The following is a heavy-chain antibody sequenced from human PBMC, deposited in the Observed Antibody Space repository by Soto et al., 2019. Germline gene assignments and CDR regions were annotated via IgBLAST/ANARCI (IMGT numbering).Heavy chain of an antibody. CDR3: ARASSPYYDFWSGYSLLDYGMDV. CDR2: MNPNSGNT. D-gene: IGHD3-3*01. Sequence: XSVKVSCKASVYTFTSYDINWVRQATGQGLEWMGWMNPNSGNTGYAQKFQGRVTMTRNTSISTAYMELSSLRSEDTAVYYCARASSPYYDFWSGYSLLDYGMDVWGQGTTVTVSS. J-gene: IGHJ6*02. CDR1: VYTFTSYD. V-gene: IGHV1-8*01.